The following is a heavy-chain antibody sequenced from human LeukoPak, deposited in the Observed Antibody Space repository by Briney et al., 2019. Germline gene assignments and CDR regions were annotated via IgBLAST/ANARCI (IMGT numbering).Heavy chain of an antibody. CDR1: GVSVYNNH. J-gene: IGHJ4*02. CDR2: IKGGGGGI. Sequence: GGSLRLPCAAFGVSVYNNHISWVRQAPGKGLERVSVIKGGGGGIYYADSVKGRFTISRDSSKSSVYLQLNSLRAEDTAVYYCARENDYHFDYWGQGTLVTVSS. CDR3: ARENDYHFDY. V-gene: IGHV3-66*01. D-gene: IGHD4-11*01.